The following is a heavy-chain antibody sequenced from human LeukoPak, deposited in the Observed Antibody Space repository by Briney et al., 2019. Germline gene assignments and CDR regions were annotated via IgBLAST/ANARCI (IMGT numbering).Heavy chain of an antibody. Sequence: SVKVSCKASGGTFISYAISWVRQAPGQGLEWMGGIIPIFGTANYAQKFQGRVTITADESTSTAYMELSSLRSEDTAVYYCARDRVTMVRGVNYYYGMDVWGQGTTVTVSS. CDR3: ARDRVTMVRGVNYYYGMDV. V-gene: IGHV1-69*13. D-gene: IGHD3-10*01. CDR1: GGTFISYA. J-gene: IGHJ6*02. CDR2: IIPIFGTA.